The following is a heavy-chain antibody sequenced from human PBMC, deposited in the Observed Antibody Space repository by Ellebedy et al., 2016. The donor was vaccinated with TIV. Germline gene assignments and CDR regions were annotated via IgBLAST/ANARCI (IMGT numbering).Heavy chain of an antibody. CDR1: GGSISSYY. Sequence: SETLSLTXTVSGGSISSYYWSWIRQPPGKGLEWIGYIYYSGSTNYNPSLKSRVTISVDTSKNQFSLKLSSVTAADTAVYYCARDRGYCTNGVCSRGFDYWGQGTLVTVSS. V-gene: IGHV4-59*01. J-gene: IGHJ4*02. D-gene: IGHD2-8*01. CDR3: ARDRGYCTNGVCSRGFDY. CDR2: IYYSGST.